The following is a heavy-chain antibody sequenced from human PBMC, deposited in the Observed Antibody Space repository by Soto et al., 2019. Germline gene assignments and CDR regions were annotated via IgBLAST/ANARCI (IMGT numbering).Heavy chain of an antibody. V-gene: IGHV3-23*01. CDR2: ISGSGGST. CDR3: AKDREVIVVVVAALDY. J-gene: IGHJ4*02. Sequence: VGSLRLSCAASGFTFSSYAMSWVRQAPGKGLEWVSAISGSGGSTYYADSVKGRFTISRDNSKNTLCLQMNSLRAEDTAVYYCAKDREVIVVVVAALDYWGQGTLVTVSS. CDR1: GFTFSSYA. D-gene: IGHD2-15*01.